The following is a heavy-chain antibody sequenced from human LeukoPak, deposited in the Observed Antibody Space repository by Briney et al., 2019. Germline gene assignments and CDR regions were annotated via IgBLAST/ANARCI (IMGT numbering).Heavy chain of an antibody. CDR1: GDTLTELS. V-gene: IGHV7-4-1*02. J-gene: IGHJ4*02. D-gene: IGHD3-10*01. Sequence: ASVKVSCKVSGDTLTELSMHWVRQAPGKGLEWMGWINTNTGNPTYAQGFTGRFVFSLDTSVSTAYLQISSLKAEDTAVYYCARLLWFGESYYFDYWGQGTLVTVSS. CDR3: ARLLWFGESYYFDY. CDR2: INTNTGNP.